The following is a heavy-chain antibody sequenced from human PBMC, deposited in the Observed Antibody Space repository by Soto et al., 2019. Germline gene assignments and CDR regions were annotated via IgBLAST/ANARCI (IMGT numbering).Heavy chain of an antibody. CDR1: GGPISSYY. V-gene: IGHV4-59*08. J-gene: IGHJ4*02. CDR2: IYYSGST. CDR3: ARHNYGSGSTYFDY. Sequence: PSETLSLTCTVSGGPISSYYWSWILQPPGKGLEWIGYIYYSGSTNYNPSLKSRVTISVDTSKNQFSLKLNSMTAADTAVYYCARHNYGSGSTYFDYWGQGTLVTVSS. D-gene: IGHD3-10*01.